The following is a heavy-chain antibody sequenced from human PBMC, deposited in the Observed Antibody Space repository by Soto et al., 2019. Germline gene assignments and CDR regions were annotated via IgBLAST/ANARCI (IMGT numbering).Heavy chain of an antibody. CDR3: VKDDGGYPSTAPH. D-gene: IGHD3-22*01. CDR2: ISGSGDRT. CDR1: GITISNYP. Sequence: EVQLLESGGGLVQPGGSLRLSCAASGITISNYPMSWVRQAPGKGLDWVSGISGSGDRTYYGDAAKGRFTISKDISKNSLSLQRDSLGVEDTPVYFCVKDDGGYPSTAPHWGQGTLVTVSS. V-gene: IGHV3-23*01. J-gene: IGHJ4*02.